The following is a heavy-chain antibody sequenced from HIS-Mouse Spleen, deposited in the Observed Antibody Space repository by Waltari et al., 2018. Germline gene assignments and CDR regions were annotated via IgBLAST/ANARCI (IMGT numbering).Heavy chain of an antibody. D-gene: IGHD5-12*01. Sequence: EVQLVESGGGLVQPGGALRLSCAASGFTFSSYWVSWVRQAPGKGLEWVANIKQDGSEKYYVDSVKGRFTISRDNAKNSLYLQMNSLRAEDTAVYYCARARRGPGWFDPWGQGTLVTVSS. CDR2: IKQDGSEK. V-gene: IGHV3-7*01. J-gene: IGHJ5*02. CDR3: ARARRGPGWFDP. CDR1: GFTFSSYW.